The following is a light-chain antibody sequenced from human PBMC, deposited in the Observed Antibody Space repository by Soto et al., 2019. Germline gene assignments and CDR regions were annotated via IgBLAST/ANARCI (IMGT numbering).Light chain of an antibody. J-gene: IGLJ3*02. V-gene: IGLV8-61*01. CDR1: SGSVSTTYY. CDR3: VLYMGSGIVV. Sequence: QTVVTQEPSFSVSPGGTVTLSCGLNSGSVSTTYYPSWYQHTPGQAPRALIYNTNTRSSRVPDRISGSIPEIKAALTISGPQADDESDYYWVLYMGSGIVVFGGGAQLTVL. CDR2: NTN.